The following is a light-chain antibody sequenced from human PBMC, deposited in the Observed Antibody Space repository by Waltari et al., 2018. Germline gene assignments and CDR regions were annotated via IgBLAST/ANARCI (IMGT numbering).Light chain of an antibody. Sequence: IQMTPSPSTLSSSVGDRVTMTCRASQSFSRGLAWYQQKPGKAPKLLIYKTSTLESGVPSRFSGSGSGTEFSLTISSLQPDDFATYYCQHYSTYSWTFGQGTKLEIK. J-gene: IGKJ1*01. CDR2: KTS. V-gene: IGKV1-5*03. CDR3: QHYSTYSWT. CDR1: QSFSRG.